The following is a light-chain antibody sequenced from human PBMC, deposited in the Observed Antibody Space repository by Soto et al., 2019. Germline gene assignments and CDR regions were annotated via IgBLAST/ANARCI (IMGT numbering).Light chain of an antibody. CDR3: QQRSNWRT. CDR1: QSVSSY. Sequence: DIVLTQSPATLSLSPGERATISCRASQSVSSYLAWYQQKRGQAPRLLIYDASNMATGIPARFSGSGSGTDFTLTISRLEPEVSAVYYCQQRSNWRTFGGGTKVEIK. V-gene: IGKV3-11*01. CDR2: DAS. J-gene: IGKJ4*01.